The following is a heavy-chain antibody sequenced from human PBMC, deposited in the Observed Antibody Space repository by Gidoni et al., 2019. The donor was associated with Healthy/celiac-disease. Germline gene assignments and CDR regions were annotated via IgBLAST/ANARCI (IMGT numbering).Heavy chain of an antibody. Sequence: EVQLVESGGGLVQPGRSLRLSCTASGFTFGDYAMSWVRQAPGKGLEWVGFIRSKAYGGTKEYPASLKGRINNSRDESKINAYLQNDSLKTEDNGVYYCKTQSGVAGGGNDYWGQGTLVTVSS. D-gene: IGHD3-3*01. V-gene: IGHV3-49*04. J-gene: IGHJ4*02. CDR2: IRSKAYGGTK. CDR1: GFTFGDYA. CDR3: KTQSGVAGGGNDY.